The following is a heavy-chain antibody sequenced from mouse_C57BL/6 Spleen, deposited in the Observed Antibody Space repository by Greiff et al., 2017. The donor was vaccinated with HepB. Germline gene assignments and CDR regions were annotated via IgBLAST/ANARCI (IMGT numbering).Heavy chain of an antibody. J-gene: IGHJ2*01. CDR1: GFSLTSYG. D-gene: IGHD1-1*01. Sequence: VQLQQSGPGLVQPSQCLSITCTVSGFSLTSYGVHWVRQSPGKGLEWLGGIWSGGSTDNNAAFISRLSISKDNSKSQVFFKMNSLQADDKAIYYCVYGSSFDYWGQGTTLTVSS. V-gene: IGHV2-2*01. CDR3: VYGSSFDY. CDR2: IWSGGST.